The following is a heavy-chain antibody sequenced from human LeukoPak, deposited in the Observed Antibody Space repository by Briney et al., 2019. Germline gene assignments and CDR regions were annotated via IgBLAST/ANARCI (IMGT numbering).Heavy chain of an antibody. D-gene: IGHD2-21*02. CDR2: ISYDGSNK. J-gene: IGHJ4*02. Sequence: GGSLRLSCAASGFTFSSYAMHWVRQAPGKGLEWVAVISYDGSNKYYADSVKGRFTISRDNSKNTLYLQMNSLRVEDTAVYYCARSNVVVTAKLDYWGQGTLVTVSS. V-gene: IGHV3-30*04. CDR1: GFTFSSYA. CDR3: ARSNVVVTAKLDY.